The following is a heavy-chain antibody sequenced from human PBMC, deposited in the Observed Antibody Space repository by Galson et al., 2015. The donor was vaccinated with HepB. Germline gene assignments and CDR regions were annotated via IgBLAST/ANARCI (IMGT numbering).Heavy chain of an antibody. J-gene: IGHJ4*02. CDR1: GSSISSYY. V-gene: IGHV4-59*01. CDR2: IYYSGST. Sequence: ETLSLTCTVSGSSISSYYWSWIRQPPGKGLEWIGYIYYSGSTNYNPSLKSRVTISVDTSKNQFSLKLSSVTAADTAVYYCARRGHDSSGRGPLDYWGQGTLVTVSS. CDR3: ARRGHDSSGRGPLDY. D-gene: IGHD3-22*01.